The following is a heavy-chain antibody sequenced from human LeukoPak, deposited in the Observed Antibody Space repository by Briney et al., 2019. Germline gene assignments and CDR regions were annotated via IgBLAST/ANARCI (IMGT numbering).Heavy chain of an antibody. CDR2: ISVTGATT. D-gene: IGHD2-8*01. V-gene: IGHV3-23*01. CDR1: GFTFSSYA. Sequence: GGSLRLSCAGSGFTFSSYAMSWVRQAPGKGLEWGSAISVTGATTYDADSVKGRFTISRDNSRSTLYLQMNSLRAEDTAIYYCAKDTSIGRYCTNGVCSPFDYWGQGTLVTVSS. J-gene: IGHJ4*02. CDR3: AKDTSIGRYCTNGVCSPFDY.